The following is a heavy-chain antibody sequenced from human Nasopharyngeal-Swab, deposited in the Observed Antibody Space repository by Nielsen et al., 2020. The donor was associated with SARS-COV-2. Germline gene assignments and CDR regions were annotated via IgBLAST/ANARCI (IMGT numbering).Heavy chain of an antibody. J-gene: IGHJ4*02. CDR2: ISYDGSNE. CDR1: GFTFSSSG. D-gene: IGHD4-17*01. Sequence: GSLRLPCAASGFTFSSSGMDWVRQAPGKGLEWVAVISYDGSNEYYGDSVKGRFTISRDNSKNTLYLQMNSLRVDDTAVYYCAKDVHGDYGGIDYWGQGILVTVSS. V-gene: IGHV3-30*18. CDR3: AKDVHGDYGGIDY.